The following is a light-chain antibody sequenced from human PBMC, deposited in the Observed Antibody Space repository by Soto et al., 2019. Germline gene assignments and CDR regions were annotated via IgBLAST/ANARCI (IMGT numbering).Light chain of an antibody. CDR1: NSNIGAGYD. V-gene: IGLV1-40*01. CDR2: TNN. J-gene: IGLJ1*01. CDR3: QSYDSRLSAYV. Sequence: VLTQPPSVSGAPGQRVTISCTGSNSNIGAGYDVHWYLQLPGTAPKLLVYTNNNRPSGVPDRFSGSKSGTSASLAIAGLQAEDEADYYCQSYDSRLSAYVFGTGTKVTVL.